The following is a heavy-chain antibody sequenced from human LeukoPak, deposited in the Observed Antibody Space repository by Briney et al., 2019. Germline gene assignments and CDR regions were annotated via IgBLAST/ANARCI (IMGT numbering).Heavy chain of an antibody. Sequence: GRSLRLSCAASGFTFSSYGMHWVRQAPGKGLEWVAVISYDGSNKYYADSVKGRFTISRDNSKNTLYLQMNSLRAEDTAVYYCAKDRIAVAGKGQLMYWGQGTLVTVSS. CDR2: ISYDGSNK. V-gene: IGHV3-30*18. J-gene: IGHJ4*02. D-gene: IGHD6-19*01. CDR3: AKDRIAVAGKGQLMY. CDR1: GFTFSSYG.